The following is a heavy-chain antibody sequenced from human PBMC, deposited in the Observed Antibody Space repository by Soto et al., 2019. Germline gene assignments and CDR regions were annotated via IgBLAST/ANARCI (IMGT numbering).Heavy chain of an antibody. J-gene: IGHJ4*02. Sequence: QVHLLQSGAEVKKPGASVKVSCKASGYIFDTYGISWVRQAPGQGLEWLGWLTPNNGNTNYAQKFQGRITMTTDTSTSTAYLEGRILRCDDTAVYYCEIMVPFSIGSCYSRPLDFWGQGTLVSVSS. CDR1: GYIFDTYG. D-gene: IGHD2-15*01. CDR2: LTPNNGNT. CDR3: EIMVPFSIGSCYSRPLDF. V-gene: IGHV1-18*01.